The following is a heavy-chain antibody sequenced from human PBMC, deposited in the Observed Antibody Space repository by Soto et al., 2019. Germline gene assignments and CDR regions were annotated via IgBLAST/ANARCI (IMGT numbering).Heavy chain of an antibody. CDR2: IRFDGSNI. CDR3: ARDGVGSTAYFGYFDY. V-gene: IGHV3-33*01. CDR1: AVTFTVYG. J-gene: IGHJ4*02. Sequence: QVELVESGGGVVQPGRSLRLSCAASAVTFTVYGMHWVRQAPGKGLEWVAVIRFDGSNIYYADSVKGRFTISRDNARNMLYLQMNSLRAEDTAVYYCARDGVGSTAYFGYFDYWGLGTLVTVSS. D-gene: IGHD1-26*01.